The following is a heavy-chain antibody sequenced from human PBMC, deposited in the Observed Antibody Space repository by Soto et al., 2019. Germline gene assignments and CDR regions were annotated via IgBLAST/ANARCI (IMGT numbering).Heavy chain of an antibody. Sequence: QITLKESGPTLVKPTQTLTLTCTFSGFSLSTSGVGVGWIRQPPGKALEWLALIYWDDDKRYSPSLKSRLTNHQEPSKNQVVLTMTNMDPVDTATYYCAHSLIPNWGSRGAFDYWGQGTLVTVSS. CDR3: AHSLIPNWGSRGAFDY. CDR2: IYWDDDK. CDR1: GFSLSTSGVG. D-gene: IGHD7-27*01. V-gene: IGHV2-5*02. J-gene: IGHJ4*02.